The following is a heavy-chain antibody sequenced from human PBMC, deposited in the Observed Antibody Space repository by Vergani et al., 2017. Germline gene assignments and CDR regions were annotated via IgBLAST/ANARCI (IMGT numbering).Heavy chain of an antibody. CDR3: ARGPDLTMVRGVFDY. Sequence: QVQLQESGPGLVKPSQTLSLTCTVSGGSISSGDYYWSWIRQPPGKGLEWIGYIYYSGSTYYNPSLKSRVTISVDTSKNQFSLKLSSVTAADAAVYYCARGPDLTMVRGVFDYWGQGTLVTVSS. D-gene: IGHD3-10*01. CDR2: IYYSGST. V-gene: IGHV4-30-4*01. CDR1: GGSISSGDYY. J-gene: IGHJ4*02.